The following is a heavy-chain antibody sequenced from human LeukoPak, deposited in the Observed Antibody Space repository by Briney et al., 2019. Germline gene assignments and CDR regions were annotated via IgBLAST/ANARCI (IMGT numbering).Heavy chain of an antibody. D-gene: IGHD6-19*01. CDR1: GFTFSSYG. CDR2: IRYDGSNR. Sequence: PGGSLRLSCGVSGFTFSSYGMHWVRQAPGKGLEWVAYIRYDGSNRHYADSVKGRFTISRDNSKNTLYLQMNSLRAEDTAVYYCAKPAISSRGWYYDYWGQGTLVTVSS. CDR3: AKPAISSRGWYYDY. J-gene: IGHJ4*02. V-gene: IGHV3-30*02.